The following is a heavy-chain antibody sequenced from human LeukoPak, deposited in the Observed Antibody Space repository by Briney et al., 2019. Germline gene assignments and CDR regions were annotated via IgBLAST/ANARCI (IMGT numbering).Heavy chain of an antibody. CDR3: ARDKIMIMFGGVIANWFDP. D-gene: IGHD3-16*02. CDR2: INTNTGNP. V-gene: IGHV7-4-1*02. J-gene: IGHJ5*02. CDR1: GYTFTSYA. Sequence: VASVKVSCTASGYTFTSYAMNWVRQAPGQGLEWMGWINTNTGNPTYAQGFTGRFVFSLDTSVSTAYLQISSLQAEDTAVYYCARDKIMIMFGGVIANWFDPWGQGTLVTVSS.